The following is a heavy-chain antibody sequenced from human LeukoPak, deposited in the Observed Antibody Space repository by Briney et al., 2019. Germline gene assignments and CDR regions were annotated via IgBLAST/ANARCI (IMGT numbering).Heavy chain of an antibody. Sequence: PGGXXRLSCAAXGFTVSSNYMSWVRQAPGKGLEGVSVIYSGGSTYYSDSVKGRFTISRDNSKNTLYLQMNSLRAEDTAVYYCARDSVSSYGYLFDYWGQGTLVTVSS. CDR2: IYSGGST. V-gene: IGHV3-66*02. J-gene: IGHJ4*02. CDR1: GFTVSSNY. CDR3: ARDSVSSYGYLFDY. D-gene: IGHD5-18*01.